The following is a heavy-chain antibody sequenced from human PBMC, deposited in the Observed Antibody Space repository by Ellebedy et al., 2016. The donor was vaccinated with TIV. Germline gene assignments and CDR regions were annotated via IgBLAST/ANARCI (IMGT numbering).Heavy chain of an antibody. D-gene: IGHD1-26*01. CDR1: GFSFSDYN. V-gene: IGHV3-21*01. J-gene: IGHJ4*02. Sequence: GESLKISCAASGFSFSDYNMNWVRQAPGKGLYWVSSISSSSTYIYYADSVKGRFTISRDNAKNSLYLQMNSLRAEDTAVYYCTRAIVPYSGSSPFDLWGRGTLVTVSS. CDR2: ISSSSTYI. CDR3: TRAIVPYSGSSPFDL.